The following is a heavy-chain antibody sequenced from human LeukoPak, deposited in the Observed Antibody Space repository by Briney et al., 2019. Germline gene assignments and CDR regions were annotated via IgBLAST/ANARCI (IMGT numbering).Heavy chain of an antibody. D-gene: IGHD1-14*01. Sequence: GGSLRLSCAASGITVGNNYFSWVRQAPGKGLEWAALIYSGGGTVYADSVKGRFTISRDSSKNTLFLQMNSLKPEDTAMYHCTRNRPETPLGYWGQGTLVTVSS. J-gene: IGHJ4*02. CDR3: TRNRPETPLGY. CDR2: IYSGGGT. CDR1: GITVGNNY. V-gene: IGHV3-53*05.